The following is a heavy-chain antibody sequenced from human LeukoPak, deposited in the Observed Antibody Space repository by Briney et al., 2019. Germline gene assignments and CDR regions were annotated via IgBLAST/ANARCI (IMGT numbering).Heavy chain of an antibody. CDR3: ARRGYDSSGYRDAFGI. Sequence: GESLKISCKGSGYSFTSYWIGWVRQIPGKGLEWMGIIYPGDSDTTYSPSFQGQVTISADKSISTAYLQWSSLKASDTAMYYCARRGYDSSGYRDAFGIWGQGTMVTVSS. CDR1: GYSFTSYW. J-gene: IGHJ3*02. D-gene: IGHD3-22*01. V-gene: IGHV5-51*01. CDR2: IYPGDSDT.